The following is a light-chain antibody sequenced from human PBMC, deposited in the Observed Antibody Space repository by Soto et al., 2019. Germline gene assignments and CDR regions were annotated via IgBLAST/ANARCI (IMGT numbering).Light chain of an antibody. Sequence: EIVLTQSPATLSLSPGERATLSCRASQSVNNYLAWYQQRPCQAPRLLIYDASTRATGIPARFSGSGSGTDFTPTISSLEPEDFAVYYCQQRSNWPPITFGQGTKVDIK. CDR3: QQRSNWPPIT. CDR1: QSVNNY. V-gene: IGKV3-11*01. J-gene: IGKJ1*01. CDR2: DAS.